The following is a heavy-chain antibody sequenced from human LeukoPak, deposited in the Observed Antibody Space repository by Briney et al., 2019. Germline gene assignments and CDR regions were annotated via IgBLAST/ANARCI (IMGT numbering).Heavy chain of an antibody. CDR3: AKAELGVDTFFDY. Sequence: GGSLRLSCAASGFTFSDYALGWVRQAPGRGLEWVATLSGSGAGTYYSDSVQGRFTISRDNSKRTLFLQMNSLRAEDTAFYYCAKAELGVDTFFDYWGQGTLVNVSS. D-gene: IGHD3-3*01. CDR1: GFTFSDYA. V-gene: IGHV3-23*01. CDR2: LSGSGAGT. J-gene: IGHJ4*02.